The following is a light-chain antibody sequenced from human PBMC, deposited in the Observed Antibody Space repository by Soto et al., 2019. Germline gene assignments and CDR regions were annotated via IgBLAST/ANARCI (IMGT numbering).Light chain of an antibody. J-gene: IGKJ2*01. CDR2: DAS. Sequence: DIQMTQSPSSLSASVGDRVTITCRASQGISSYLVWYQQRQGRAHKLLIYDASSLLSGVPSRFSGSGSGTDFTLTISNLQPEDFATYYCQQSYRTPYSFGQGTKLE. CDR1: QGISSY. CDR3: QQSYRTPYS. V-gene: IGKV1-39*01.